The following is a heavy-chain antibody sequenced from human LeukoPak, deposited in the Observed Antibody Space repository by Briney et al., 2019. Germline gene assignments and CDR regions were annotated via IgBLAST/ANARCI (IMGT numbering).Heavy chain of an antibody. J-gene: IGHJ3*02. CDR1: GYSFTTYW. D-gene: IGHD5-12*01. V-gene: IGHV5-51*01. CDR3: ARPYSGYASDAFDI. Sequence: GESLKISCKASGYSFTTYWIGWVRQVPGKGLEWVGIIYPADSTAKYSPSFQGQVTISVDKSISTAYLQWSRLEASDTAVYYCARPYSGYASDAFDIWGQGTMVTVSS. CDR2: IYPADSTA.